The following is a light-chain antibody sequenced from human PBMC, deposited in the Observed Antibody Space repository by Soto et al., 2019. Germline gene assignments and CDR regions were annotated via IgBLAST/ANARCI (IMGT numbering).Light chain of an antibody. Sequence: DIQMTQSPPTLSASVGDRVTISCRASQNITGWLAWFQQKPGKAPKLLISKASKLESGVPSRFSGSGSGTDFTLTISGLQPDDFATYYCQQYNPYSPWTFGQGTKVDIK. V-gene: IGKV1-5*03. J-gene: IGKJ1*01. CDR2: KAS. CDR3: QQYNPYSPWT. CDR1: QNITGW.